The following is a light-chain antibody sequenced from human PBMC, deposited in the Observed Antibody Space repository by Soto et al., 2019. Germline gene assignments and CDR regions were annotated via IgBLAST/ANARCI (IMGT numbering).Light chain of an antibody. CDR3: LQHNSYPLT. V-gene: IGKV1-17*01. CDR2: TAS. CDR1: QGIRND. J-gene: IGKJ4*01. Sequence: DIQMTQSPSSLSASVGDRVTITCRASQGIRNDIDWYQQKPGKAPKRLIYTASSLQSGVPSRFSGSGSGTEFTLTISSLQPEDFATYYCLQHNSYPLTVGGGTKVEIK.